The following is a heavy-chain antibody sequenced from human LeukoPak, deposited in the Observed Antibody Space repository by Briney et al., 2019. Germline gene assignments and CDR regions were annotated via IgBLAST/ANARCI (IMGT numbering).Heavy chain of an antibody. CDR2: INHSGST. J-gene: IGHJ3*02. CDR1: GGSFSGYY. V-gene: IGHV4-34*01. Sequence: SETLSLTCAVYGGSFSGYYWSWIRQPPGKGLEWIGEINHSGSTNYNPSLKSRVTISVDTSKNQFSLKLSSVTAADTAVYYCARGGLYMGSYRRNSAFDIWGQGTMVTVSS. D-gene: IGHD1-26*01. CDR3: ARGGLYMGSYRRNSAFDI.